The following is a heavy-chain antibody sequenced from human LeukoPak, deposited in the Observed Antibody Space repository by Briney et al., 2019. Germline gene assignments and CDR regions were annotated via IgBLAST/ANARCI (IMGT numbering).Heavy chain of an antibody. CDR3: AKDRGSGIYYGY. D-gene: IGHD3-10*01. CDR2: INPNSGGT. V-gene: IGHV1-2*02. J-gene: IGHJ4*02. CDR1: GYTLTGYY. Sequence: PGASVKVSCKASGYTLTGYYMHWVRQAPGQGLEWMGWINPNSGGTNYAQKFQGRVTMTRDTSISTAYMELSRLRSDDTAVYYCAKDRGSGIYYGYWGQGTLVTVSS.